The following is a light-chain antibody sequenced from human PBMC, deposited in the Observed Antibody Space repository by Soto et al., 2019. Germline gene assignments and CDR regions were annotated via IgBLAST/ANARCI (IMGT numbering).Light chain of an antibody. Sequence: DIQMTQSTSSLSASVGHRVDITCRARQSISTFLNWYQQKPGKPPKLLIYSASNLQTGVPSRFSGSGSGTDFSLTISNLQPEDLATYYCQQTYSSPPTFGQGTTVAIK. V-gene: IGKV1-39*01. J-gene: IGKJ1*01. CDR1: QSISTF. CDR2: SAS. CDR3: QQTYSSPPT.